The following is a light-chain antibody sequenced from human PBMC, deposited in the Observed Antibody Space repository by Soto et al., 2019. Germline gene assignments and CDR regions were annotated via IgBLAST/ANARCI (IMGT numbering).Light chain of an antibody. V-gene: IGLV1-44*01. CDR3: AAWDDSLNGHV. CDR2: SNN. J-gene: IGLJ1*01. CDR1: SSNIGSNT. Sequence: QSVLTQPPSASGTPGQRVTISCSGSSSNIGSNTVNWYQQLPGTAPKLLIYSNNQRPSGVPDRFSGSKSGTSGSLAISGLQSEDAADYCCAAWDDSLNGHVFGTGTKLTVL.